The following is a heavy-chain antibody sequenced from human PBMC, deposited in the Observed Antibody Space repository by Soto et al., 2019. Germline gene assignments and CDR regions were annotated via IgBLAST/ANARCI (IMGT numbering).Heavy chain of an antibody. V-gene: IGHV4-34*01. CDR1: GGSFSGYY. Sequence: SETLSLTCAVYGGSFSGYYWSWIRQPPGKGLEWLGEINHSGSTNYNPSHQRRVTISVDTSKDQLSLKVSSVTAADTAVYYWARGGNSILRYFDWVFDYYGMDVWGQGTTVT. J-gene: IGHJ6*02. D-gene: IGHD3-9*01. CDR2: INHSGST. CDR3: ARGGNSILRYFDWVFDYYGMDV.